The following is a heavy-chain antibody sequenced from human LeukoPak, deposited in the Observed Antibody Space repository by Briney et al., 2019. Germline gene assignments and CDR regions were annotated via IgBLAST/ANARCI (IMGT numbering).Heavy chain of an antibody. CDR3: ARGGYSGYAFDN. Sequence: GGSLRLSCAASGFTFSSYWMSWVRQAPGKGLEWVANIEQDGSEKYYVDSVRGRFTISRDNAKNSLYLQMNSLRVEDTAVYYCARGGYSGYAFDNWGRGTLVTVSS. J-gene: IGHJ4*02. V-gene: IGHV3-7*01. D-gene: IGHD5-12*01. CDR1: GFTFSSYW. CDR2: IEQDGSEK.